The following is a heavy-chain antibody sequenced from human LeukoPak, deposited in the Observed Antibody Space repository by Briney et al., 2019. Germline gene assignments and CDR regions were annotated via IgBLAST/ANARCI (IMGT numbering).Heavy chain of an antibody. J-gene: IGHJ5*02. CDR3: ARDQGLRWFDP. CDR2: IWYDGSNK. V-gene: IGHV3-33*01. CDR1: GFTFSSYG. Sequence: GGSLRLSCAASGFTFSSYGMHWVRQAPGKGLEWVAVIWYDGSNKYYADSVKGRFTISRDNSKNTLYLQMNSLRAEDTAVYYCARDQGLRWFDPWGQGTLVTVSS.